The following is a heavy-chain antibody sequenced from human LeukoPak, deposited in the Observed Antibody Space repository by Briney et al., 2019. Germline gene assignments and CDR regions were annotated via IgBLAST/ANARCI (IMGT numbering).Heavy chain of an antibody. CDR3: ARAGYYYDSSGSGP. CDR1: GFTFSSYS. J-gene: IGHJ5*02. Sequence: GGSLRLSCAASGFTFSSYSMNWVRQAPGKELEWVSSISSSGSYIYYADSVKGRFTISRDNAKNSLYLQMNSLRAEDTAVYYCARAGYYYDSSGSGPWGQGTLVTVSS. CDR2: ISSSGSYI. D-gene: IGHD3-22*01. V-gene: IGHV3-21*01.